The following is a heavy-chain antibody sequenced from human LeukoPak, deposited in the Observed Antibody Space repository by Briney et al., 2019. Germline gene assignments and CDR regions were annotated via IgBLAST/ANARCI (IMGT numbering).Heavy chain of an antibody. J-gene: IGHJ6*04. D-gene: IGHD4-17*01. CDR1: GYTFTSCA. V-gene: IGHV1-3*01. CDR2: INAGNGNT. Sequence: ASVTVSCKASGYTFTSCAMHWVRQAPGQRLEWMGWINAGNGNTKYSQKFQGRVTITRDTSASTAYMELSSLRSEDTAVYYCARRYDYGDYGYYGMDVWGKGTTVTVSS. CDR3: ARRYDYGDYGYYGMDV.